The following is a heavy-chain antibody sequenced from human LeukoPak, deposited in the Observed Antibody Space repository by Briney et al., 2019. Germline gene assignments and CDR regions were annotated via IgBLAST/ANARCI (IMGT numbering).Heavy chain of an antibody. V-gene: IGHV1-69*06. CDR3: ASSSQYYYGSGSAIFDY. J-gene: IGHJ4*02. Sequence: ASVKVSCKASGGTFSSYAISWVRQAPGQGLEWMGGIIPIFGTANYAQKFQGRVTITADKSTSTAYMELSSLRSEDTAVYYCASSSQYYYGSGSAIFDYWGQGTQVTVSS. CDR1: GGTFSSYA. CDR2: IIPIFGTA. D-gene: IGHD3-10*01.